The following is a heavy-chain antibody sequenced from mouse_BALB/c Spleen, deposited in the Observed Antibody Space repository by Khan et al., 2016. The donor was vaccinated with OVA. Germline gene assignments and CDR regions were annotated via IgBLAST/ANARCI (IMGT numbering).Heavy chain of an antibody. J-gene: IGHJ1*01. Sequence: EVMLVESGGGLVQPGGSRKLSCAASGFTFSNFGMHWVRQAPKKGLEWVAYISSGSSTIYYVDTVKGRFTISRDNPKNTLFLQMTSLRSEDTAMDVCARSGGNFHWYFDVWGAGTSVTVSS. CDR1: GFTFSNFG. CDR2: ISSGSSTI. D-gene: IGHD2-1*01. V-gene: IGHV5-17*02. CDR3: ARSGGNFHWYFDV.